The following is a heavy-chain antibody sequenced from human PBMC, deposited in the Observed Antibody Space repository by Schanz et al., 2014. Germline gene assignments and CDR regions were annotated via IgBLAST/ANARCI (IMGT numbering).Heavy chain of an antibody. CDR3: AKGMGYCSGGTCYDCYYYGLDV. Sequence: DVQLLESGGGLVQPGGSLRLSCAASGFTFNSYAMTRVRQAPGKGLEWVSSISHSGGSKYYADSVKGRFTISRDNSENTLYLQMNSLSADDTAVFYCAKGMGYCSGGTCYDCYYYGLDVWGQGTTVTVSS. D-gene: IGHD2-15*01. V-gene: IGHV3-23*01. J-gene: IGHJ6*02. CDR1: GFTFNSYA. CDR2: ISHSGGSK.